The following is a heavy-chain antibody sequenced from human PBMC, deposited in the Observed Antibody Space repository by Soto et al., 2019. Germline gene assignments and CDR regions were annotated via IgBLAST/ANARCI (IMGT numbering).Heavy chain of an antibody. V-gene: IGHV4-34*01. Sequence: QVQLQQWGAGLLKPSETLSLTCAVYGGSFSGYYWSWIRQPPGKGLEWIGEINHSGSTNYNPSLKSGLTIAVDTSKNQFALKLSSVTAADTAVYYCARGPPPTIYYYYGMDVWGQGTTVTVSS. CDR2: INHSGST. CDR3: ARGPPPTIYYYYGMDV. CDR1: GGSFSGYY. D-gene: IGHD3-9*01. J-gene: IGHJ6*02.